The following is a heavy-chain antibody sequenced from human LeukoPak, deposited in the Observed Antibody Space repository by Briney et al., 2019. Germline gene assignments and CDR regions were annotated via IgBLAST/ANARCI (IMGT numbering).Heavy chain of an antibody. CDR2: IWYDGSNK. Sequence: GGSLRLSCAASGFTFSSYGMHWVRQAPGKGLEWVAVIWYDGSNKYYADSVKGRFTISRDNAKNSLYLQMNSLRAEDTAVYYCARVLSLGIDVYYGMDVWGQGTTVTVSS. CDR3: ARVLSLGIDVYYGMDV. J-gene: IGHJ6*02. D-gene: IGHD7-27*01. CDR1: GFTFSSYG. V-gene: IGHV3-33*01.